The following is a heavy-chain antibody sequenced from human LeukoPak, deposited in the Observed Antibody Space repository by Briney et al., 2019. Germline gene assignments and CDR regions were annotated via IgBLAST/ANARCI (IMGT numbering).Heavy chain of an antibody. CDR2: IYSDGST. CDR3: ARDSSGFDY. J-gene: IGHJ4*02. CDR1: GFIVSSNY. V-gene: IGHV3-53*05. Sequence: GGSLRLSCAASGFIVSSNYMSWVRQAPGKGLEWVSVIYSDGSTYYADSVKGGFTISRDNSKNTLYLQMGSLRAEDMAVYYCARDSSGFDYWGQGTLVTVSS. D-gene: IGHD3-22*01.